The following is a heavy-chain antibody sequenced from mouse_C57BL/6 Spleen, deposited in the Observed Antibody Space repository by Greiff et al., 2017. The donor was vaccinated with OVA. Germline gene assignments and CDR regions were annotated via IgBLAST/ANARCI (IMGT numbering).Heavy chain of an antibody. J-gene: IGHJ2*01. D-gene: IGHD1-1*01. CDR2: LYPSDSET. Sequence: VQLQQPGAELVRPGSSVKLSCKASGYTFTSYWMDWVKQRPGQGLAWIGNLYPSDSETHYNQKFKDKATLTVDKSSSTAYMQLSSLTSEDSAVYYCARSGLLRYYFDYWGKGTTLTVSS. CDR3: ARSGLLRYYFDY. V-gene: IGHV1-61*01. CDR1: GYTFTSYW.